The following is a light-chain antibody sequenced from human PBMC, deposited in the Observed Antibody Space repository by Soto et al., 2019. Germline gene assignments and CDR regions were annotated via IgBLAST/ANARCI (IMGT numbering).Light chain of an antibody. V-gene: IGKV3-20*01. CDR3: QQSLNPKT. CDR2: DAS. CDR1: QTVRKNY. Sequence: EVVLTQSPGTLSLSPGERATLSCRAIQTVRKNYLAWYQQKPGQAPRLLIYDASSRATGIPDRFSGSGSGTDFTLTISRLEPEDSAVYYCQQSLNPKTFGQGTKVDIK. J-gene: IGKJ1*01.